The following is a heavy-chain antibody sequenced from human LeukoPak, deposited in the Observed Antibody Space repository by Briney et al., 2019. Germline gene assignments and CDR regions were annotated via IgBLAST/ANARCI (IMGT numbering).Heavy chain of an antibody. D-gene: IGHD5-24*01. J-gene: IGHJ4*02. CDR2: INGGGGST. CDR3: ARHPDGYNGGEYYFDY. Sequence: GGSLRLSCDASGFTFSNYAMSWVRQAPGKGLEWVSSINGGGGSTYYADSVRGRFAIYRDNSKSTLVLQMSSLRVDDTAVYYCARHPDGYNGGEYYFDYWGQGTLVTVSS. V-gene: IGHV3-23*01. CDR1: GFTFSNYA.